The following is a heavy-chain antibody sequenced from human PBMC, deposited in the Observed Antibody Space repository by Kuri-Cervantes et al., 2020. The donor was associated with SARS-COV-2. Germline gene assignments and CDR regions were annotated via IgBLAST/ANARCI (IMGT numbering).Heavy chain of an antibody. D-gene: IGHD1-26*01. CDR1: GFTFSSYS. CDR3: AGELLAAPLY. Sequence: GSLRLPCAASGFTFSSYSMNWVRQAPGKGLEWVSYISSSSSTIYYADSVKGRFTISRDNAKNSLYLQMNSLRAEDTAVYYCAGELLAAPLYWGQGTLVTVSS. J-gene: IGHJ4*02. CDR2: ISSSSSTI. V-gene: IGHV3-48*01.